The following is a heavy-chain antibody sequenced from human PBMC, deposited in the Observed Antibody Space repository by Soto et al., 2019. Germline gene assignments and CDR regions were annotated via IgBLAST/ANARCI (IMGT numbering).Heavy chain of an antibody. Sequence: SETLSLTCAVYGGSFSGYYWSWIRQPPGKGLEWIGEIKHSGRTNYNPSLKSRVTISVDTSKNQFSLKLSSVTAADTAVYHCAGVRTENGTLYYYYGMDVWGQGTTVTVSS. CDR1: GGSFSGYY. V-gene: IGHV4-34*01. CDR2: IKHSGRT. J-gene: IGHJ6*02. D-gene: IGHD2-8*01. CDR3: AGVRTENGTLYYYYGMDV.